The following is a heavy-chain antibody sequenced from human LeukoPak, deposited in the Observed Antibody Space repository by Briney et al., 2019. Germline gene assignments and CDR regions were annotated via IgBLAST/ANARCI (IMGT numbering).Heavy chain of an antibody. CDR3: ARPRELGWLSSLGDAFDI. J-gene: IGHJ3*02. CDR1: GYTFTGYY. V-gene: IGHV1-2*02. D-gene: IGHD3-16*02. CDR2: INPNSGGT. Sequence: ASVEVSCKASGYTFTGYYIHWVRQAPGQGLEWMGWINPNSGGTNYAQKFQGRVTMTRDTSISTAYMELSRLRSDDTAVYYCARPRELGWLSSLGDAFDIWGQGTMVTVSS.